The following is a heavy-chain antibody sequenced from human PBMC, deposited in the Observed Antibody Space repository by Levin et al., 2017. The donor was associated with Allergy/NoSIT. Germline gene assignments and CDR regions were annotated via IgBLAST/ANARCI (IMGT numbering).Heavy chain of an antibody. Sequence: KISCKASGVTSSNYAITWVRQAPGQGLEWMGGIFPIFGPASYAQKFQGRVTILADESTSTSYMEVNNLGFEDTAVYYCARDGVGAAHFDRWGQGTLVTVSS. CDR2: IFPIFGPA. CDR1: GVTSSNYA. D-gene: IGHD1-26*01. CDR3: ARDGVGAAHFDR. J-gene: IGHJ4*02. V-gene: IGHV1-69*01.